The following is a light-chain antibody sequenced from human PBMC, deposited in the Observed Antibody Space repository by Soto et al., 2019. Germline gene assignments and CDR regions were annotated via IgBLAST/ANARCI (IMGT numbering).Light chain of an antibody. CDR1: QTVGNW. J-gene: IGKJ2*01. CDR2: EAS. V-gene: IGKV1-5*03. Sequence: DIPMTQSPSTLSASVGARVAITCRASQTVGNWLAWYQHKPGKAPKLLIYEASSLENGVPSRFSGRGSGTEFTLTISSLQSDDFATYYCQQYRSYSTFGQGTKLEIK. CDR3: QQYRSYST.